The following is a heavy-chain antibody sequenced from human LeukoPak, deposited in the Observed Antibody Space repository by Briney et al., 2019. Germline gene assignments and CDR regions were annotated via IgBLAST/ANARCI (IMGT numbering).Heavy chain of an antibody. CDR2: INPSGGST. J-gene: IGHJ6*02. CDR1: GYTFTSYY. CDR3: ATEAYGMDV. V-gene: IGHV1-46*01. Sequence: GASVKVSCKASGYTFTSYYMHWVRQAPGQGLEWMGIINPSGGSTSYAQKFQGRVTMTEGTSTDTAYMELSSLRSEDTAVYYCATEAYGMDVWGQGTTVTVPS.